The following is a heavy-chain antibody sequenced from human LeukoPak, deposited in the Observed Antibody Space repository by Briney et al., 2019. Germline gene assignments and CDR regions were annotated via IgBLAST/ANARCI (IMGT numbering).Heavy chain of an antibody. V-gene: IGHV4-59*01. CDR3: ARDVVGANDAFDI. CDR2: IYYSGST. D-gene: IGHD1-26*01. J-gene: IGHJ3*02. Sequence: SKTLSLTGTVSGGSISSYYWSWIRQPPGKGLEWIGYIYYSGSTNYNPSLKSRVTISVDTSKNQFSLKLSSVTAADTAVYYCARDVVGANDAFDIWGQGTMVTVSS. CDR1: GGSISSYY.